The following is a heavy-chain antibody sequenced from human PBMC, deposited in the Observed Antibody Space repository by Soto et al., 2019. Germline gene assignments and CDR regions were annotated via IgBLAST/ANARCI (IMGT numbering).Heavy chain of an antibody. D-gene: IGHD3-10*01. V-gene: IGHV3-23*01. J-gene: IGHJ6*02. CDR1: GFTFSSYA. CDR3: AKSKGSGSYYARPYYGMDV. Sequence: GGSLRLSCAASGFTFSSYAMSWVRQAPGKGLEWVSAISGSGGSTYYADSVKGRFTISRDNSKNTLYLQMNSLRAEDTAVYYCAKSKGSGSYYARPYYGMDVWGQGTLVTVSS. CDR2: ISGSGGST.